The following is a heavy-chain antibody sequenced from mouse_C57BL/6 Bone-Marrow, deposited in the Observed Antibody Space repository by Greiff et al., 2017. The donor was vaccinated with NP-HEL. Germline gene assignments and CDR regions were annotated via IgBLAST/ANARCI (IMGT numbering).Heavy chain of an antibody. Sequence: QVQLKESGPGLVAPSQSLSLTCTVSGFSLTSYGVHWVRQPPGKGLEWLVVIWSDGSTTYNSALKSRLSISKDNSKSQVFLKMNSLQTDDTAMYYCARHGRLRRWYFDVWGTGTTVTVSS. V-gene: IGHV2-6-1*01. CDR3: ARHGRLRRWYFDV. J-gene: IGHJ1*03. CDR2: IWSDGST. CDR1: GFSLTSYG. D-gene: IGHD2-4*01.